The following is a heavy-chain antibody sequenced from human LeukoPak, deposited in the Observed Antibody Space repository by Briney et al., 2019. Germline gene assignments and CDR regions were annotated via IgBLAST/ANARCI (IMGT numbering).Heavy chain of an antibody. J-gene: IGHJ4*02. Sequence: KAGGSLRLSCAVSGFTFRSYEMNWVRQTPGKGLEWVSSLSSSSIYMYYADSLEGRFTISRDNAKNSLFLQMNSLRAEDTAVYYCARADRDYFGAGTYWGYFDYWGQGTLVTVSS. V-gene: IGHV3-21*01. CDR2: LSSSSIYM. D-gene: IGHD3-10*01. CDR3: ARADRDYFGAGTYWGYFDY. CDR1: GFTFRSYE.